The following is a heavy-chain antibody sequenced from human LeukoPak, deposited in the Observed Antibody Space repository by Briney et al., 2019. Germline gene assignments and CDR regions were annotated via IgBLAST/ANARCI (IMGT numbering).Heavy chain of an antibody. Sequence: GGSLRLSCVASGFTFTAYFMSWVRQAPGKGLEWVASIKHNGGEKYYVDSVKGRFTISRDNAKNSLYLEMSSLRVEDTAVYYCARDRGWRTSGYYLYHFDYWGQGTLVTFAS. V-gene: IGHV3-7*01. CDR2: IKHNGGEK. CDR1: GFTFTAYF. D-gene: IGHD3-22*01. CDR3: ARDRGWRTSGYYLYHFDY. J-gene: IGHJ4*02.